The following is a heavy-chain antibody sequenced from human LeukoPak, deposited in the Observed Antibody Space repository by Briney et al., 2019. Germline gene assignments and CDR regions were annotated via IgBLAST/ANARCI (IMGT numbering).Heavy chain of an antibody. CDR2: INPNSGDT. J-gene: IGHJ4*02. Sequence: GASVKVSCKASGYSFTGYYIHWVRQAPGQGLEWMGWINPNSGDTNYAQKFQGRVTMTRDTSISTAYMELSRLTSDDTAVYYCARADYDDYLVFGYWGQGTLVTVSS. D-gene: IGHD4-17*01. CDR3: ARADYDDYLVFGY. V-gene: IGHV1-2*02. CDR1: GYSFTGYY.